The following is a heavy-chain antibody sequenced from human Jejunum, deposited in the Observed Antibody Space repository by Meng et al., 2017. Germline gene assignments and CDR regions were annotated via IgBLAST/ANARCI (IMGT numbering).Heavy chain of an antibody. Sequence: QVQVQQWGAGLFKPSETLSLTCAFQGGSFSTYDWSWIRQPPGKGLEWLGQIHHSGSINDNPSLKGRVTMSVDTSRSQISLKLNSVTAADTAVYYCRLAYGVGDCGDYWGQGTLVTVSS. CDR2: IHHSGSI. D-gene: IGHD2-21*02. CDR1: GGSFSTYD. CDR3: RLAYGVGDCGDY. J-gene: IGHJ4*02. V-gene: IGHV4-34*01.